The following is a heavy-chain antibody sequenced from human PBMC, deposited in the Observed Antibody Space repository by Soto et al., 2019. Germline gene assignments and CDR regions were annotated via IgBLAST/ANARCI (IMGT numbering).Heavy chain of an antibody. CDR3: ARFNWYFDL. V-gene: IGHV4-59*08. Sequence: QVQLQESGPGLVKPSETLSLTCTVSGGSISSYYWSWIRQPPGKGLEWIGYIYYSGSTNYNPSLKRRVTISVDTCKDRFSLKLSSVTAADTAVYYCARFNWYFDLWGRGTLVTVSS. J-gene: IGHJ2*01. CDR2: IYYSGST. CDR1: GGSISSYY.